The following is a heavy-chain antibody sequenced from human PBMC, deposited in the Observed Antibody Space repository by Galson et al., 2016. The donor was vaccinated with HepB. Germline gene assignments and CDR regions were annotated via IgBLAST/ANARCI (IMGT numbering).Heavy chain of an antibody. J-gene: IGHJ4*02. D-gene: IGHD4-17*01. CDR1: GFTFSDYY. CDR3: AKDSMVTTVALLDY. CDR2: IWYDGSNK. V-gene: IGHV3-33*06. Sequence: SLRLSCAASGFTFSDYYMSWVRQAPGKGLEWVAIIWYDGSNKYADSVKGRFTISRDNSKNTLYLQMNSLRAEDTAEYYCAKDSMVTTVALLDYWGQGTLVTVPS.